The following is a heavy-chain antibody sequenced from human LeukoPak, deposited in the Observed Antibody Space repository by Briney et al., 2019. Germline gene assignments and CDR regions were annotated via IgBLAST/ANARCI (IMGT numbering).Heavy chain of an antibody. D-gene: IGHD2-15*01. Sequence: PSETLSLTCAVYGGSFCGYYWSWIRQAPGKGLEWIGQINHSGNTNYNPSLKSRVNIPVDTAKNQFSLKLSSVTAADTAVYYCVTEPGYCSGGRCYGGWFDPWGQGALVTVSS. CDR2: INHSGNT. V-gene: IGHV4-34*01. J-gene: IGHJ5*02. CDR1: GGSFCGYY. CDR3: VTEPGYCSGGRCYGGWFDP.